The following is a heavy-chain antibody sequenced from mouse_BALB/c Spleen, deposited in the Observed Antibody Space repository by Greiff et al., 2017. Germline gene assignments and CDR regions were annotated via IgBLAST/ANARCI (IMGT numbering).Heavy chain of an antibody. CDR2: ISSGSSTI. Sequence: EVKLMESGGGLVQPGGSRKLSCAASGFTFSSFGMHWVRQAPEKGLEWVAYISSGSSTIYYADTVKGRFTISRDNPKNTLFLQMTSLRSEDTAMYYCARGWPLGAMDYWGQGTSVTVSS. V-gene: IGHV5-17*02. D-gene: IGHD6-1*01. CDR1: GFTFSSFG. J-gene: IGHJ4*01. CDR3: ARGWPLGAMDY.